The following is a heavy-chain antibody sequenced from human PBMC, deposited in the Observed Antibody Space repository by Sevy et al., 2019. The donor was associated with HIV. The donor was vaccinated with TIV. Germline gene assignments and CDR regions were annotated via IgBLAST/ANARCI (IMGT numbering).Heavy chain of an antibody. D-gene: IGHD2-21*02. Sequence: GGSLRLSCAASGFTFSSYGMHWVRQAPGKGLEWVAVISYDGSNKYYADSVKGRFTISRDNSKNTLYLQMNSLRAEDTAVYYCAREGEGAYGGGDCPGAFDIWGQGTMVTVSS. CDR2: ISYDGSNK. V-gene: IGHV3-30*03. CDR1: GFTFSSYG. CDR3: AREGEGAYGGGDCPGAFDI. J-gene: IGHJ3*02.